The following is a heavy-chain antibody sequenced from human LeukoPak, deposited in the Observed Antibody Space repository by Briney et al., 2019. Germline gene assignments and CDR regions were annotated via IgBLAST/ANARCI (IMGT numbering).Heavy chain of an antibody. Sequence: SETLSLTCTVSGGSISSYYWSWIRQPAGKGLEWIGRIYTSGSTNYNPSLRSRVTMSVDTSKNQFSLKLSSVTAADTAVYYCARELLVTAPRRYLGAFDIWGQGTMVTVSS. D-gene: IGHD3-10*01. J-gene: IGHJ3*02. CDR1: GGSISSYY. CDR2: IYTSGST. V-gene: IGHV4-4*07. CDR3: ARELLVTAPRRYLGAFDI.